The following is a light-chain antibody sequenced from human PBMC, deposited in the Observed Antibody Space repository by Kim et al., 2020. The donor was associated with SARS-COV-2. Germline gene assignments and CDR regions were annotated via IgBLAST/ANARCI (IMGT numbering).Light chain of an antibody. CDR3: NSRDSSGVV. CDR1: GLRNYY. J-gene: IGLJ2*01. V-gene: IGLV3-19*01. CDR2: GKN. Sequence: SVGVGQTVKITCRGDGLRNYYASWYQQKPGQAPILVFYGKNNRPSGIPHRFSGSSSRDTATLTITGTQAEDEADYYCNSRDSSGVVFGGGTKVTVL.